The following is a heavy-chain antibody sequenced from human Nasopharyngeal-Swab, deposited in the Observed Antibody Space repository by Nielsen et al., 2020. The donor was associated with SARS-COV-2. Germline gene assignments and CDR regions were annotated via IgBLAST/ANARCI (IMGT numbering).Heavy chain of an antibody. Sequence: ASVKVSCKASGYSFRSYGINWVRQAPGQGLEWVGWISVYNADTDYSQKVEGRVSLTADTATTTVYMELRSLRSDDTAVYYCARDFEEWLVVPSLSFDYWGQGTLVTVSS. CDR3: ARDFEEWLVVPSLSFDY. CDR2: ISVYNADT. CDR1: GYSFRSYG. D-gene: IGHD3-3*01. J-gene: IGHJ4*02. V-gene: IGHV1-18*01.